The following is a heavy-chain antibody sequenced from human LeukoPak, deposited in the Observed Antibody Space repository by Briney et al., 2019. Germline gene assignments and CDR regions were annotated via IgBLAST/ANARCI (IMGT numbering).Heavy chain of an antibody. CDR3: ASTPDRSGYEDYFDY. J-gene: IGHJ4*02. CDR1: GFTFSSYA. V-gene: IGHV3-30-3*01. Sequence: PGRSLRLSCAASGFTFSSYAMHWVRQAPGKGLEWVAVISYDGSNKYYADSVKGRFTISRDNSKNTLYLQMNSLRAEDTAVYYCASTPDRSGYEDYFDYWGQGTLVTVSS. D-gene: IGHD3-22*01. CDR2: ISYDGSNK.